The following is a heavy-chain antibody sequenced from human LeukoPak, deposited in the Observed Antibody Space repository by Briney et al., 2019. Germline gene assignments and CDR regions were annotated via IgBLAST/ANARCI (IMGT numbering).Heavy chain of an antibody. CDR3: TRRLDD. CDR1: GFSFNSDW. Sequence: GGSLRLSCAASGFSFNSDWMDWVRQAPGKGLEWVANIKHDESEKNYLDSVKGRFTISRDNAQNSLYLQMNGLGVEDTAVYYCTRRLDDWGQGTLVTVSS. V-gene: IGHV3-7*01. CDR2: IKHDESEK. J-gene: IGHJ4*02. D-gene: IGHD3-16*01.